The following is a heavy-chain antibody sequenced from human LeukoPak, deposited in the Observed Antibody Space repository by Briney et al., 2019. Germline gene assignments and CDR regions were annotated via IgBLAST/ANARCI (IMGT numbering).Heavy chain of an antibody. CDR1: GGSISGSGYY. D-gene: IGHD6-6*01. V-gene: IGHV4-61*02. CDR2: IYTSGST. Sequence: RTSETLSLTCTVSGGSISGSGYYWSWIRQPAGKGLEWIGRIYTSGSTNYNPSLKSRVTMSVDTSKNQFSLKLSSVTAADTAVYYCAKGGDHEFGSSSRYYYYYMDVWGKGTTVTVSS. J-gene: IGHJ6*03. CDR3: AKGGDHEFGSSSRYYYYYMDV.